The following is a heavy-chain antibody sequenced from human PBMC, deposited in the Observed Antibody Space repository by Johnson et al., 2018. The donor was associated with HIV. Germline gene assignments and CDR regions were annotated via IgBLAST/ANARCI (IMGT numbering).Heavy chain of an antibody. J-gene: IGHJ3*02. CDR3: ARDTKSGSYLEGTGACDI. D-gene: IGHD3-10*01. CDR2: ISFDGSNK. V-gene: IGHV3-30*14. CDR1: GFTFNYYG. Sequence: QMQLVESGGGVVQPGRSLRITCAASGFTFNYYGIHWVRQAPGKGLEWVAFISFDGSNKDYADSVKGRFTISRDNSKNTLYLQMGSLRAEDMAVYYCARDTKSGSYLEGTGACDIWGQGTMVTVSS.